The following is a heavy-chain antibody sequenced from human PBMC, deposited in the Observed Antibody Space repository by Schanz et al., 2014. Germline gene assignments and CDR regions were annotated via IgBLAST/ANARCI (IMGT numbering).Heavy chain of an antibody. CDR1: GYSFTTYG. CDR2: INPSSGTT. V-gene: IGHV1-46*01. J-gene: IGHJ6*02. D-gene: IGHD3-9*01. Sequence: QVQMVQSGAEVKKPGASVKVSCKASGYSFTTYGLNWVRQAPGQGLEWMGKINPSSGTTRIAQNFQGRLTVTRDTSTSTVYMEVSGLRSEDTAVYYCAKVDRTRYYAMDVWGQGTTVTVSS. CDR3: AKVDRTRYYAMDV.